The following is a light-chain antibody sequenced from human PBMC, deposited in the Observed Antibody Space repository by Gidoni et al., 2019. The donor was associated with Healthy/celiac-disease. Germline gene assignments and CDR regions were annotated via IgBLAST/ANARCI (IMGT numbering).Light chain of an antibody. CDR1: QSISSY. Sequence: DIQMTQSPSSLSASVGDRVTITCRASQSISSYLNWYQQKPGKAPKLLIYAASSLQSGVPSRFSGSGSGTDFTLTISSLQPEDFATYYCQQSYSTLGGPLTFGPGTKVDIK. CDR2: AAS. V-gene: IGKV1-39*01. J-gene: IGKJ3*01. CDR3: QQSYSTLGGPLT.